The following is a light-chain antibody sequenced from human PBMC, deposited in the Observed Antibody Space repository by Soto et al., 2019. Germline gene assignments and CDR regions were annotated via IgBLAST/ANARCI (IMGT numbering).Light chain of an antibody. CDR2: KVS. J-gene: IGKJ5*01. CDR1: QSLVYSDGNIY. Sequence: DVVLTQSPLSLPVTLGQPASISCRSTQSLVYSDGNIYLNWFQQRPGQSPRRLIYKVSNRDAGVPDRFSGSGSGTDFTLKISRMEAEDVGVYYCMQGTHWPPITFGQGTRLEIK. CDR3: MQGTHWPPIT. V-gene: IGKV2-30*01.